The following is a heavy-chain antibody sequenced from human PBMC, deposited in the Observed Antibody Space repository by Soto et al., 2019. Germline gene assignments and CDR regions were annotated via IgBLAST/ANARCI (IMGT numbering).Heavy chain of an antibody. D-gene: IGHD1-26*01. V-gene: IGHV4-34*01. Sequence: SETLSLTCAVCGGSFSGYYWNWIRQSPGKGLEWIGEINHSGSTNYNPSLKSRVTISVDTSKNQFSLNLSSVTAADTAVYYCARRSSGTSRGRWFDPWGLGTLVTVSS. CDR3: ARRSSGTSRGRWFDP. CDR1: GGSFSGYY. CDR2: INHSGST. J-gene: IGHJ5*02.